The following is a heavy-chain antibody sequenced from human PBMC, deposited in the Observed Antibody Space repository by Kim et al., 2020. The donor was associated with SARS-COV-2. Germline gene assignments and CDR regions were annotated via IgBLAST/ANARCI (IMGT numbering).Heavy chain of an antibody. CDR2: IIPIFGTA. CDR3: ASTIVATKGLNFDY. Sequence: SVKVSCKASGGTFSSYAISWVRQAPGQGLEWMGGIIPIFGTANYAQKFQGRVTITADESTSTAYMELSSLRSEDTAVNYCASTIVATKGLNFDYWGQGTLVTVSS. V-gene: IGHV1-69*13. D-gene: IGHD5-12*01. J-gene: IGHJ4*02. CDR1: GGTFSSYA.